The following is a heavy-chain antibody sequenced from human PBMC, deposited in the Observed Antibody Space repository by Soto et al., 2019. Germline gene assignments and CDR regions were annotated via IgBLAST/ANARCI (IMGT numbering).Heavy chain of an antibody. J-gene: IGHJ3*02. CDR1: GGTFSSYT. CDR2: IIPILGIA. CDR3: ARGLGYCSGGSCYGLGAFDI. D-gene: IGHD2-15*01. Sequence: ASVKVSCKASGGTFSSYTISWVRQAPGQGLEWMGRIIPILGIANYAQKFQGRVTITADKSTSTAYMELSSLRSEDTAVYYCARGLGYCSGGSCYGLGAFDIWGQGTMVTVSS. V-gene: IGHV1-69*02.